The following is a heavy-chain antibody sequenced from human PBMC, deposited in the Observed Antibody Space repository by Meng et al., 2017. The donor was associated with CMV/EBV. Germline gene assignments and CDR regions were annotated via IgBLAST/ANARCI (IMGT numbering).Heavy chain of an antibody. CDR2: INPNSGGT. V-gene: IGHV1-2*02. D-gene: IGHD3-3*01. J-gene: IGHJ4*02. Sequence: ASVKVSCKASGYTFTGYYMHWVRQAPGQGLEWMGWINPNSGGTNYAQKFQGRVTMTRDTSISTAYMELSRLRSDDTAVYYCARSWSRFPSLRGYFDYWGQGTLVTLL. CDR1: GYTFTGYY. CDR3: ARSWSRFPSLRGYFDY.